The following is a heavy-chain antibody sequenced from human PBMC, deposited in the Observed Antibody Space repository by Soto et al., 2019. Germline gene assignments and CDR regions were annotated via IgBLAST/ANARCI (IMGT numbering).Heavy chain of an antibody. Sequence: PSETLSLTCTVSSGSISSTIYSWDWIRQPPGKGLEWIGSIFYSGSTYYNSSLKSRVTISVDTSKNQFSLTLTSVTAADTAVYYCARRIVAPETFAYWGQGTLVTVSS. CDR1: SGSISSTIYS. CDR3: ARRIVAPETFAY. D-gene: IGHD5-12*01. CDR2: IFYSGST. J-gene: IGHJ4*02. V-gene: IGHV4-39*01.